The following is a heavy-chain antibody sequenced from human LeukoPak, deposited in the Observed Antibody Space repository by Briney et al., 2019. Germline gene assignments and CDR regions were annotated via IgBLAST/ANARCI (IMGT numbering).Heavy chain of an antibody. D-gene: IGHD3-3*01. V-gene: IGHV1-69*13. Sequence: ASVKVSCKASGGTFSSYAISWVRQAPGQGLEWMGGIIPIFGTANYAQKFQGRVTITADESTSTAYMELSSLRSEDTAVYYCAREGRGYDFWSGQFDCWGQGTLVTVSS. CDR2: IIPIFGTA. CDR3: AREGRGYDFWSGQFDC. J-gene: IGHJ4*02. CDR1: GGTFSSYA.